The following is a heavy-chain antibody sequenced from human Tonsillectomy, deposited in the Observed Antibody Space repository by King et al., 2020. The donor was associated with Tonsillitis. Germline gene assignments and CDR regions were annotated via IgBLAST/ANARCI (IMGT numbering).Heavy chain of an antibody. CDR3: ARVYPNLGYMDV. CDR1: GGTFSSYA. Sequence: VQLVQSGAEVKKPGSSVKVSCKASGGTFSSYAISWLRQAPGQGLEWMGGIIPIFGTANYAQKFKGRVTIPADESTSTAYMELSSLRSEDTAVYYCARVYPNLGYMDVWGKGTTVTVSS. J-gene: IGHJ6*03. CDR2: IIPIFGTA. V-gene: IGHV1-69*01. D-gene: IGHD5/OR15-5a*01.